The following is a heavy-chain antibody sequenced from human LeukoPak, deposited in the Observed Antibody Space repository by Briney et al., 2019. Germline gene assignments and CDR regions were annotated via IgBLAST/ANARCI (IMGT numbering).Heavy chain of an antibody. V-gene: IGHV3-23*01. Sequence: PGESLRLSCAASGFTFSSYAMSWVRQAPGKGLEWVSAISGSGGNTYCADSVKGRFTISRDNSKNTLYLQMNSLRAEDTAVYYCAKDVVAAHPWYFDYWGQGTLVTVSS. CDR2: ISGSGGNT. CDR1: GFTFSSYA. J-gene: IGHJ4*02. CDR3: AKDVVAAHPWYFDY. D-gene: IGHD2-15*01.